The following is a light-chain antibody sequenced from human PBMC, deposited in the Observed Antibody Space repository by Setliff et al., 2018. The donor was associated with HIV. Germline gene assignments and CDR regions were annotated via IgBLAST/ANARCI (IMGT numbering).Light chain of an antibody. Sequence: QSALTQPPSASGTPGQRVTISCSGSSSNIGSNTVNWYQQLPGTAPKLLIYRNNQRPSGVPDRFSGSKSGTSASLAISGLQSEDETDYYCAAWDDSLNGYVCGTGTKVTVL. CDR3: AAWDDSLNGYV. CDR1: SSNIGSNT. V-gene: IGLV1-44*01. CDR2: RNN. J-gene: IGLJ1*01.